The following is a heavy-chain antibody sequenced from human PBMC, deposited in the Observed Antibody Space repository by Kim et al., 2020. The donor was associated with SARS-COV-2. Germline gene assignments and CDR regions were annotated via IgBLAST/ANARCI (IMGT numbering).Heavy chain of an antibody. D-gene: IGHD2-8*01. V-gene: IGHV4-59*01. J-gene: IGHJ4*02. CDR2: IYYSGST. CDR1: GGSISSYY. Sequence: SETLSLTCTVSGGSISSYYWSWIRQPPGKGLEWMGYIYYSGSTNYNPSLKSRVTISVDTSKNQFSLKLSSVTAADTAVYYCARWRHGPFYFDYWGQGTLVTVSS. CDR3: ARWRHGPFYFDY.